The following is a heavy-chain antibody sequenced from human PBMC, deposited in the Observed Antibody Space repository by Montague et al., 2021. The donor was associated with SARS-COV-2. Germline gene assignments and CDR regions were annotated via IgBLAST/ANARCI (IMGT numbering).Heavy chain of an antibody. CDR2: ISDSGGST. Sequence: SRRLSWSASGFTFSSYGMTWVRQAPGKGLEWVSTISDSGGSTYYADSVKGRSTISRDNSKNTLYLQMNSLRAEDTAVYYCANRGVRYFDAQGVWYYFDYWGQGTLVTVSS. D-gene: IGHD3-9*01. CDR3: ANRGVRYFDAQGVWYYFDY. J-gene: IGHJ4*02. V-gene: IGHV3-23*01. CDR1: GFTFSSYG.